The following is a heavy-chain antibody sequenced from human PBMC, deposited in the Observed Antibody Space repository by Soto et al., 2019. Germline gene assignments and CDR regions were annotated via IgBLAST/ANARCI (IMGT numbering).Heavy chain of an antibody. J-gene: IGHJ4*01. CDR2: ISWNSGSI. V-gene: IGHV3-9*01. Sequence: EVQLVESGGGLVQPGRSLRLSCAASGFTFDDYAMHWVRQAPGKGLEWVSGISWNSGSIGYADSVKGRFTISRDNAKNSLYVQMNSLRAEDTALYYCAKANEYSSSARSFDYWCHGTLVTVSS. CDR1: GFTFDDYA. CDR3: AKANEYSSSARSFDY. D-gene: IGHD6-6*01.